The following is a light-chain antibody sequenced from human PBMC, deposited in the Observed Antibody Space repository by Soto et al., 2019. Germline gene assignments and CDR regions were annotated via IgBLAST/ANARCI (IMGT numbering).Light chain of an antibody. CDR1: QSIGSN. Sequence: EIVMTQSPATLSVSPGERATLSCRASQSIGSNLAWYQQTPGQAPRLLIFGASTRATGIPARFGGSGSGTEFTLTISSPQSEDVAVYYCQQYYKWPLTFGQGTKVEIK. J-gene: IGKJ1*01. V-gene: IGKV3-15*01. CDR2: GAS. CDR3: QQYYKWPLT.